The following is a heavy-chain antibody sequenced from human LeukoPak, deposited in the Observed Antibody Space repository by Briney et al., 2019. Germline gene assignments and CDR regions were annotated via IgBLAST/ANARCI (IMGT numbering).Heavy chain of an antibody. CDR3: ARDPLGYSRGWLYFDY. J-gene: IGHJ4*02. CDR1: GFTFSSYW. CDR2: IKQDGSEK. V-gene: IGHV3-7*01. Sequence: GGSLRLSCAASGFTFSSYWMSRVRQAPGKGLEWVANIKQDGSEKYYVDSVKGRFTISRDNAKNSLYLQMNSLRAEDTAVCYCARDPLGYSRGWLYFDYWGQGTLVTVYS. D-gene: IGHD6-19*01.